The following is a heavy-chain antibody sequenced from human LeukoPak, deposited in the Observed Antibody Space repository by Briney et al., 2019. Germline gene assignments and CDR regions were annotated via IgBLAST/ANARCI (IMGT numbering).Heavy chain of an antibody. CDR2: INPSGGST. V-gene: IGHV1-46*01. J-gene: IGHJ3*02. Sequence: ASVKVSCKASGYTFTSYYMHWVRQAPGQGLEWMGIINPSGGSTSYAQKFQGRVTMTRDTSTSTVYMELSSLRSEDTAVYYCARARCSSTSCYTPGLMDAFDIWGQGTMVTVSS. CDR1: GYTFTSYY. D-gene: IGHD2-2*02. CDR3: ARARCSSTSCYTPGLMDAFDI.